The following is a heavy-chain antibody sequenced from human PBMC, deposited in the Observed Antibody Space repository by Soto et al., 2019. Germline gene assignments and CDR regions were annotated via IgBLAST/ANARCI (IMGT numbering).Heavy chain of an antibody. J-gene: IGHJ3*01. CDR3: AKDTFDFWSGSIH. V-gene: IGHV3-9*01. Sequence: GGSLRLSCAASGFTFDDYAMHWVRQAPGKGLEWVSGISWNSGSIGYADSVKGRFTISRDNAKNSLYLQMNSLRAEDTALYYCAKDTFDFWSGSIHWGQGTMVTVSS. CDR2: ISWNSGSI. D-gene: IGHD3-3*01. CDR1: GFTFDDYA.